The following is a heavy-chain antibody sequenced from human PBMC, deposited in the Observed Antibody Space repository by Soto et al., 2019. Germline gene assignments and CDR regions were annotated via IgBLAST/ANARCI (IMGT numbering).Heavy chain of an antibody. CDR1: GGTFSSYA. CDR3: ARLGTCSGGSCFYY. CDR2: IIPIFGTA. J-gene: IGHJ4*02. D-gene: IGHD2-15*01. V-gene: IGHV1-69*12. Sequence: QVQLVQSGAEVKKPGSSVKVSCKASGGTFSSYAISWVGQAPGQGLEWMGGIIPIFGTANYAQKFQGRVTITADESTSTASMELSSLRSEDTAVYYCARLGTCSGGSCFYYWGQGTLVTVSS.